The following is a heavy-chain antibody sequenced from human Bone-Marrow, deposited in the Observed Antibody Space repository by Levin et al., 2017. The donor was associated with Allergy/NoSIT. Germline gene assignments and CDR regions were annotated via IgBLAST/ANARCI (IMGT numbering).Heavy chain of an antibody. D-gene: IGHD2-2*01. CDR1: GYTFTSYA. J-gene: IGHJ6*02. V-gene: IGHV7-4-1*02. CDR2: INTNTGNP. Sequence: ASVKVSCKASGYTFTSYAMNWVRQAPGQGLEWMGWINTNTGNPTYAQGFTGRFVFSLDTSVSTAYLQISSLKAEDTAVYYCARGGSCSSTSPHPIRYYYYDYGMDVWGQGTTVTVSS. CDR3: ARGGSCSSTSPHPIRYYYYDYGMDV.